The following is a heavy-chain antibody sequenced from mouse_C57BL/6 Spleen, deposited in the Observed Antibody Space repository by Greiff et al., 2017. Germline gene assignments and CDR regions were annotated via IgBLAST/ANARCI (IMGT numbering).Heavy chain of an antibody. D-gene: IGHD1-1*01. J-gene: IGHJ1*03. CDR3: ARCYYYGSSCDWYFDV. V-gene: IGHV1-72*01. CDR2: LDPNSGGT. Sequence: QVQLQQPGAELVKPGASVKLSCKASGYTFTSYWMHWVKQRPGRGLEWIGRLDPNSGGTKYNEKFKSKATLTVDKPSSTAYMQLSSLTSEGYAVYDCARCYYYGSSCDWYFDVWGTGTTVTVSS. CDR1: GYTFTSYW.